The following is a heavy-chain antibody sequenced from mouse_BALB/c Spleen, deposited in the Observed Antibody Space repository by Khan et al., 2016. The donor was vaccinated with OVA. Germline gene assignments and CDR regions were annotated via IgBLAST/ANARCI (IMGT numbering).Heavy chain of an antibody. V-gene: IGHV1S136*01. CDR3: APVGNYYVSFAY. CDR2: IYPFNDDT. D-gene: IGHD1-1*01. Sequence: VQLKEFGPELVKPGASVKMSCKASGYTFTSYVMHWVKQKPGLGLEWIGYIYPFNDDTKYNEKFKGKATLTSDKSSSTAYMELSSLTSEDSAVYYCAPVGNYYVSFAYWGQGTLVTVSA. CDR1: GYTFTSYV. J-gene: IGHJ3*01.